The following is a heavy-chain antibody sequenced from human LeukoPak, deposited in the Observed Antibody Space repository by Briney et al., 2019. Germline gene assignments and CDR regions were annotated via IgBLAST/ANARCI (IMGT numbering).Heavy chain of an antibody. CDR3: ARGNSSTFVSDY. CDR1: GYTFTSYY. V-gene: IGHV1-46*01. Sequence: GASVTVSCKASGYTFTSYYMHWVRQAPGQGLDWMGVINLSAGSTSSAQNFQGRVTMTRDTSTSTVYMELSSLRSEDTAVYYCARGNSSTFVSDYWGQGTLVTVSS. D-gene: IGHD6-6*01. J-gene: IGHJ4*02. CDR2: INLSAGST.